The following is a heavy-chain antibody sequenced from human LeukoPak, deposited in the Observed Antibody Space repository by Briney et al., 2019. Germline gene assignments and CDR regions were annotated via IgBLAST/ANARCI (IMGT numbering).Heavy chain of an antibody. CDR2: IYPDDSDT. Sequence: GESLKISCKVSGYSFATYWIGWVRQMPGKGLEWMGIIYPDDSDTRYSPSFQGQVTISADKSISTAYLQWSSLKASDTAMYYCATPYPQEYCSSTTCYFNYWGQGTLVTVSS. CDR3: ATPYPQEYCSSTTCYFNY. CDR1: GYSFATYW. V-gene: IGHV5-51*01. J-gene: IGHJ4*02. D-gene: IGHD2-2*01.